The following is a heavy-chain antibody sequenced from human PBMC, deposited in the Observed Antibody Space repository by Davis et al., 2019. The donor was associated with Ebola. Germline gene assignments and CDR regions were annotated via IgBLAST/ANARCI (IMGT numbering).Heavy chain of an antibody. J-gene: IGHJ6*04. CDR2: IYPGDSDT. Sequence: GESLKISCTGSGYSFTSYWIGWVRQMPGKGLEWMGIIYPGDSDTRYSPSFQGQVTISADKSISTAYLQWSSLKASDTAMYYCARRMVPDSAGMDVWGKGTTVTVSS. D-gene: IGHD3-10*01. CDR1: GYSFTSYW. V-gene: IGHV5-51*01. CDR3: ARRMVPDSAGMDV.